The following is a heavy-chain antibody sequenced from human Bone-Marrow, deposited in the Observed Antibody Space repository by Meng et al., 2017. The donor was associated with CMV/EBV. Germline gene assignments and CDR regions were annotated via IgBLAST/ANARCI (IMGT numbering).Heavy chain of an antibody. D-gene: IGHD3-22*01. J-gene: IGHJ4*02. CDR2: IKQDGSEK. V-gene: IGHV3-7*01. CDR1: GFTFSSYS. CDR3: ARVKTYYYDSSGYGYFDY. Sequence: GESLKISCAASGFTFSSYSMNWVRQAPGKGLEWVANIKQDGSEKYYVDSVKGRFTISRDNAKNSLYLQMNSLRAEDTAVYYCARVKTYYYDSSGYGYFDYWGQGTLVTVSS.